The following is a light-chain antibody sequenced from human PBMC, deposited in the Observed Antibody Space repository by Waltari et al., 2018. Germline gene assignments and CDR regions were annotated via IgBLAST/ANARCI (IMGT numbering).Light chain of an antibody. CDR2: DTS. CDR1: SGPVTSSHF. V-gene: IGLV7-46*01. J-gene: IGLJ2*01. CDR3: LLYFGGGHGI. Sequence: QAAVSQESSVTVSPGETVTLTHRSHSGPVTSSHFPYWFQKTPGQAPITLIYDTSNQHTGAPARFSGSLLGGKAALTLSGAQPEDEAEYYCLLYFGGGHGIFGGGTKLTVL.